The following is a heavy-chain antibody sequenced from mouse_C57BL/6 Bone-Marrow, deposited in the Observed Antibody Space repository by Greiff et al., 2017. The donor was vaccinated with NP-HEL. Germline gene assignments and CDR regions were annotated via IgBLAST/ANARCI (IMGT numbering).Heavy chain of an antibody. D-gene: IGHD1-1*01. CDR1: GFSLTSYA. V-gene: IGHV2-9-1*01. Sequence: VMLVESGPGLVAPSQSLSITCTVSGFSLTSYAISWVRQPPGKGLEWLGVIWTGGGTNYNSALKSRLSISKDNSKSQVFLKMNSLQTDDTARYYCARESQIYYYGSSPYYYAMDYWGQGTSVTVSS. CDR3: ARESQIYYYGSSPYYYAMDY. J-gene: IGHJ4*01. CDR2: IWTGGGT.